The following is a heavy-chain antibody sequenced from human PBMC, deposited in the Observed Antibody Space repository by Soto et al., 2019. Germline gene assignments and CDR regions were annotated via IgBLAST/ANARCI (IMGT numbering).Heavy chain of an antibody. V-gene: IGHV5-51*01. Sequence: WIRQPPGKGLEWMGIIYPGDSDTRYSPSFQGQVTISADKSISTAYLQWSSLKASDTAMYYCARGDYGGNNWFDPWGQGTLVTVS. CDR2: IYPGDSDT. D-gene: IGHD4-17*01. CDR3: ARGDYGGNNWFDP. J-gene: IGHJ5*02.